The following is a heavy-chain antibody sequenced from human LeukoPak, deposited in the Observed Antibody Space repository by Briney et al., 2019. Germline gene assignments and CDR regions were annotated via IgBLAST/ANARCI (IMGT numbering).Heavy chain of an antibody. J-gene: IGHJ4*02. CDR3: ARGDWYSFDY. V-gene: IGHV3-11*01. Sequence: GSLRLSCAASGFSFSEYYMNWIRQAPGQGLEWVSYISSSGSSIHYADSVKGRFTISRDNAKNSLYLQMNSLRVEDTAVYYCARGDWYSFDYWGQGALVTVSS. CDR2: ISSSGSSI. CDR1: GFSFSEYY. D-gene: IGHD3-9*01.